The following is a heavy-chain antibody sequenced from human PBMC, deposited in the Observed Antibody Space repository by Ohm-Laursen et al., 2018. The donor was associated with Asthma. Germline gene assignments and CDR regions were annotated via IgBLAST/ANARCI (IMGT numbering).Heavy chain of an antibody. D-gene: IGHD1-26*01. CDR1: GASFSTYY. Sequence: SDTLSLTCSLSGASFSTYYWGWIRQPPGKGLEWIGYIYSTGSTNYNPSLESRVTISVDKSKNQFSLKLSSVTAADTAVYYCARTWELYYFDYWGQGTLVTVSS. V-gene: IGHV4-4*08. CDR2: IYSTGST. J-gene: IGHJ4*02. CDR3: ARTWELYYFDY.